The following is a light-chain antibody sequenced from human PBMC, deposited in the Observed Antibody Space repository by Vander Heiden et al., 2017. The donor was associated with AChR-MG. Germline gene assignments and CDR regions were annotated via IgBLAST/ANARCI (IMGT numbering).Light chain of an antibody. J-gene: IGKJ2*01. CDR1: QDIISW. CDR3: QQDDSYPYT. V-gene: IGKV1-5*01. Sequence: DIQMTQSLSTLSASVGDRVTITCRASQDIISWLAWYQQKPGKAPKLLIYDASSLESGVPSRFSGSGYGTEFTLTISSLQPDDFASYYCQQDDSYPYTFGQGTKLEIK. CDR2: DAS.